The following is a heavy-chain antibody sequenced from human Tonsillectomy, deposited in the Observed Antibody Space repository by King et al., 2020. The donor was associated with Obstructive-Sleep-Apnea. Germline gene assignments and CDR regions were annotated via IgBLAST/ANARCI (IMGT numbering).Heavy chain of an antibody. CDR3: ARGRPGVITSLFDY. Sequence: VQLQQWGAGLLKPSETLSLTCAVYGGSFSGYYWSWIRQPPGKGLEWIGEINHSGSTNYNPSLKSRVTISVDTSKNHLSLKLSSVTAADTAVYYCARGRPGVITSLFDYWGQGTLVTVSS. CDR1: GGSFSGYY. D-gene: IGHD3-22*01. V-gene: IGHV4-34*01. J-gene: IGHJ4*02. CDR2: INHSGST.